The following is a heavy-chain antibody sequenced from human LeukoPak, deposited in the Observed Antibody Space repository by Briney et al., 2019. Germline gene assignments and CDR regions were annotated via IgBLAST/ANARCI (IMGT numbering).Heavy chain of an antibody. J-gene: IGHJ6*03. V-gene: IGHV4-59*01. D-gene: IGHD2-2*01. CDR1: GGSISSYY. CDR3: ARSVVPAAIAYYYYYYMDV. Sequence: PSETLSLTCTVSGGSISSYYWSWIRQPPGKGLEWIGYIYYSGSTNYNPSLKSRVTISVDTSKNQFSLKLSSVTAADTAVYYCARSVVPAAIAYYYYYYMDVWGRGTTVTVSS. CDR2: IYYSGST.